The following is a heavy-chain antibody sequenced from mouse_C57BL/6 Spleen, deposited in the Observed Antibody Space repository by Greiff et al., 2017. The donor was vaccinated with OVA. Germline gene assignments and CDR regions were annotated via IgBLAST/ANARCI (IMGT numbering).Heavy chain of an antibody. CDR3: AREGTYYYGSSYYYAMDY. D-gene: IGHD1-1*01. CDR1: GFTFSDYG. CDR2: ISSGSSTI. J-gene: IGHJ4*01. Sequence: EVMLVESGGGLVKPGGSLKLSCAASGFTFSDYGMHWVRQAPEKGLEWVAYISSGSSTIYYADTVKGRFTISRDNAKNTLFLQMTSLRSEDTAMYYCAREGTYYYGSSYYYAMDYWGQGTSVTVSS. V-gene: IGHV5-17*01.